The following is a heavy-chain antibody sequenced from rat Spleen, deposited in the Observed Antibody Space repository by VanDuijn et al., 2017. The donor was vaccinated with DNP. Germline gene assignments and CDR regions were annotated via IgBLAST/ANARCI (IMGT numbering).Heavy chain of an antibody. Sequence: QVQLKESGPGMVQPSQTLSLTCTVSGFSLTDYSVHWVRQPPGKVLEWIAAISSGGSTYYNSALKTRLSISRDTSKSQVFLKMDSVQTEDTAMYFCARSQGYYYDGSYYPFAYWGQGILVTVSS. CDR3: ARSQGYYYDGSYYPFAY. V-gene: IGHV2-6*01. D-gene: IGHD1-12*02. CDR2: ISSGGST. CDR1: GFSLTDYS. J-gene: IGHJ3*01.